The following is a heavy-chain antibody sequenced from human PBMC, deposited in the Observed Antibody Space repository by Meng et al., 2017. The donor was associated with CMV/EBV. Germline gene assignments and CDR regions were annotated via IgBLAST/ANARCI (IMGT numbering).Heavy chain of an antibody. V-gene: IGHV3-21*01. D-gene: IGHD6-13*01. CDR1: GFTFSSYG. Sequence: GESLKISCAASGFTFSSYGMHWVRQAPGKGLEWVSSISSSSSYIYYADSVKGRFTISRDNAKNSLYLQMNSLRAEDTAVYYCARDLQLFRSSWHPVDIWGQGTMVTVSS. J-gene: IGHJ3*02. CDR2: ISSSSSYI. CDR3: ARDLQLFRSSWHPVDI.